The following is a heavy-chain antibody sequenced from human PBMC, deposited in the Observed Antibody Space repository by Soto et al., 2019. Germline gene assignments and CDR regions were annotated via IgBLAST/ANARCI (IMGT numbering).Heavy chain of an antibody. V-gene: IGHV3-74*01. D-gene: IGHD2-15*01. J-gene: IGHJ4*02. Sequence: EVELVESGGGLVQPGGSLRLSCAASGFTLGRYWMHWVRQAPGKGLVWVSRLNGDGTGTSYADSAKGRFTISRDNAKNTLYLEMNSLRAEDTAVYYCARGGGGGSFDQWGQGTLVTVSS. CDR2: LNGDGTGT. CDR1: GFTLGRYW. CDR3: ARGGGGGSFDQ.